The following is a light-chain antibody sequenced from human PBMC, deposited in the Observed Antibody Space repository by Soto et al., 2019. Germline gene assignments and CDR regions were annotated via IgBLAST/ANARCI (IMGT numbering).Light chain of an antibody. V-gene: IGKV3-20*01. CDR2: GAS. CDR3: QQYGSPIT. Sequence: EIVLTQSPGTLSLSPGERATLSCRASQSVSSSYLAWYQQKPGQAPRLLIYGASSRATGIPDRFSGSGSGTDFTLTISRLEPEDFALYYCQQYGSPITFGQGTRLEMK. J-gene: IGKJ5*01. CDR1: QSVSSSY.